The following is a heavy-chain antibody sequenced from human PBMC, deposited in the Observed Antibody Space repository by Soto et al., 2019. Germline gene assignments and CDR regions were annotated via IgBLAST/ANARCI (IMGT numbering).Heavy chain of an antibody. D-gene: IGHD3-22*01. CDR3: VRPYYDSSGRNAFDI. Sequence: GASVKVSCKASGYTFTSYDINWVRQATGQGLEWMGWMNPNSGNTGYAQKFQGRVTMTRNTSISTAYMELSSLRSEDTAVYYCVRPYYDSSGRNAFDIWGQGTMVTVSS. J-gene: IGHJ3*02. CDR2: MNPNSGNT. V-gene: IGHV1-8*01. CDR1: GYTFTSYD.